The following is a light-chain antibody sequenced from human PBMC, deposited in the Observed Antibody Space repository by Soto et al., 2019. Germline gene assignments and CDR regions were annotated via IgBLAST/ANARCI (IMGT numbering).Light chain of an antibody. J-gene: IGKJ2*01. Sequence: EIVLTQSPVPLSLSPGERAPLSCRARQSVSSRDLAWYQQRPGQAPRLLIYGASNRATGIPARFSGSGSGTDFTLTISRLEPEDFAVYYCQQYGSSPMYTFGQGTKVDIK. CDR3: QQYGSSPMYT. CDR2: GAS. CDR1: QSVSSRD. V-gene: IGKV3-20*01.